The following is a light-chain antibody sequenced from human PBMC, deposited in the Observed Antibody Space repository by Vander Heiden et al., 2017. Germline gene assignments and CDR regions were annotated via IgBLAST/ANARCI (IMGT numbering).Light chain of an antibody. J-gene: IGLJ1*01. V-gene: IGLV2-23*02. CDR3: CSYAGSSYV. CDR2: EVS. Sequence: QSALTQPALVSGAPGQSITISCTGTSSDVGSYYLVSWYQQHPGTAPKLIIYEVSNLPSGVSNRFSGSKSGNTASLTISGLQAEDEADYYCCSYAGSSYVFGTGTKVTVL. CDR1: SSDVGSYYL.